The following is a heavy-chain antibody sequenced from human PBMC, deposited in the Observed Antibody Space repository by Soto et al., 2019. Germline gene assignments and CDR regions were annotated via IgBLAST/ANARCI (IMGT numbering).Heavy chain of an antibody. D-gene: IGHD6-19*01. CDR3: AREDPESTGWCDY. CDR1: RGTFTNYA. Sequence: QVYLVQSGAEVKKPGSSVKVSCKALRGTFTNYAFSWVRQAPGQGLEWMGGIMPFFGSGNYAQKFQGRINITADESTSSVYLELTSLRSEDTAVYYCAREDPESTGWCDYWGQGTLVTVSS. J-gene: IGHJ4*02. CDR2: IMPFFGSG. V-gene: IGHV1-69*01.